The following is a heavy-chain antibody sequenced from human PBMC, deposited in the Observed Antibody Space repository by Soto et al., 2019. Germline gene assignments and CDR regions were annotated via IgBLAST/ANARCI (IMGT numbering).Heavy chain of an antibody. CDR2: ISYNGST. J-gene: IGHJ4*02. V-gene: IGHV4-39*01. Sequence: QLQLQESGPGLVKPSETLSLTCSVSGGSINSSNFYWGWIRQPPGKGLEWIGTISYNGSTYNKPSLKSRVPISVDTSKNPFSLSLTSVTAADTAMYYCARLRPFDYWGQGALVTVSS. CDR3: ARLRPFDY. CDR1: GGSINSSNFY.